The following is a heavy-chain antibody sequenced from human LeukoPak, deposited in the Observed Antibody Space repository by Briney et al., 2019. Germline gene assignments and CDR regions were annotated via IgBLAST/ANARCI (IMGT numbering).Heavy chain of an antibody. D-gene: IGHD3-9*01. CDR3: AKGPWLPPYYYYYYGMDV. V-gene: IGHV3-23*01. Sequence: GRSLRLSCAASGFTFSSYGMHWVRQAPGKGLEWVSAISGSGGSTYYADSVKGRFTISRDNSKNTLYLQMNSLRAEDTAVYYCAKGPWLPPYYYYYYGMDVWGQRTTVTVSS. CDR1: GFTFSSYG. CDR2: ISGSGGST. J-gene: IGHJ6*02.